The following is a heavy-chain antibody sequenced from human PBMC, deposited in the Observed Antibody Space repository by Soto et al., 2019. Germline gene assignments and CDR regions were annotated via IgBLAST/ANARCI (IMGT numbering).Heavy chain of an antibody. CDR2: ISDTGTT. V-gene: IGHV4-4*07. CDR3: ARDKSGADDF. CDR1: GDSMSTYY. Sequence: KSSETLSLTCTVSGDSMSTYYWNWIRQSAEKGLEWIGSISDTGTTTYIPSLKSRITLSVDTSKNEFFLNLKFVTDEDTAVYFCARDKSGADDFWGQGKLVT. D-gene: IGHD7-27*01. J-gene: IGHJ3*01.